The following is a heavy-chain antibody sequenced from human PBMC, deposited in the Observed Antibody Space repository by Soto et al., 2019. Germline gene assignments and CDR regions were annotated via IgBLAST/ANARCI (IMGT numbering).Heavy chain of an antibody. CDR2: IYYSGST. V-gene: IGHV4-30-4*01. Sequence: SETLSLTCTVSGDSISTPHYYWSWIRQPPGKGLEWIGYIYYSGSTYYNPSLKSRVTISEDTPKNQFSLKLTYVTAADTAVYYCARETYGDYVGYFDPWGQGTLVTVSS. D-gene: IGHD4-17*01. J-gene: IGHJ5*02. CDR1: GDSISTPHYY. CDR3: ARETYGDYVGYFDP.